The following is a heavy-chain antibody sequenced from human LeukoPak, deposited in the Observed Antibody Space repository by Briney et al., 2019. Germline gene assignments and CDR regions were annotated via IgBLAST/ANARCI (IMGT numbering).Heavy chain of an antibody. D-gene: IGHD2-2*01. Sequence: ASVKVSCKASGGTFSSYTITWVRQAPGQGLEWMGGIIPIFGTANYAQKFQGRVTITTDESTSTAYMELSSLRSEDTAVYYCARSGVPAAIDWFDPWGQGTLVTVSS. CDR2: IIPIFGTA. CDR1: GGTFSSYT. CDR3: ARSGVPAAIDWFDP. V-gene: IGHV1-69*05. J-gene: IGHJ5*02.